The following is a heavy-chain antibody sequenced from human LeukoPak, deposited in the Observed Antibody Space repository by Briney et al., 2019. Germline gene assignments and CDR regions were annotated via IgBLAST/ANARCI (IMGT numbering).Heavy chain of an antibody. CDR1: GGSISPYF. CDR3: ARDDYRGVTNFDP. J-gene: IGHJ5*02. V-gene: IGHV4-59*01. Sequence: SETLSLTCTVSGGSISPYFLSWIRQPPGKGLEWIGYISYTGSTNYNPSLKSRVTISVDTSKNQFSLQLTSVTAADTAVYYCARDDYRGVTNFDPWGQGTLVTVFS. D-gene: IGHD3-10*01. CDR2: ISYTGST.